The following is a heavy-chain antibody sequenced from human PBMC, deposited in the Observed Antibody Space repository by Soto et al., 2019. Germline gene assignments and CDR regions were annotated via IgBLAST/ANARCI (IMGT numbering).Heavy chain of an antibody. CDR1: GFTFSIYA. CDR3: AKDVTPDSRWDIDY. J-gene: IGHJ4*02. D-gene: IGHD1-26*01. Sequence: EVQLLESGGGLVQPGGSLRLSCAASGFTFSIYAMNWVRQAPGKGLEWVAGIIGAGAPYYADPVKGRFTISRDNSYNILYLQMNNLRDEDTALYFCAKDVTPDSRWDIDYWGQGTLVTVSS. V-gene: IGHV3-23*01. CDR2: IIGAGAP.